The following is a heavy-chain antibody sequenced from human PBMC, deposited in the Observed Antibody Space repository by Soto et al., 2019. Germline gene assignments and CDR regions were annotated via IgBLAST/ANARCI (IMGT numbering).Heavy chain of an antibody. CDR1: GFTFSNYW. Sequence: EVKLVESGGGLAQPGGSLRLSCAASGFTFSNYWMYWVRQAPGQGLVWVSRINSDGSVSRYADSVKGRLTISIDNVKNSRYLQLNGLRVEDTAVYYCSMGACVGGSCYSLAGSIYDDMDVWGKGTRVSVFS. CDR2: INSDGSVS. CDR3: SMGACVGGSCYSLAGSIYDDMDV. V-gene: IGHV3-74*01. D-gene: IGHD2-15*01. J-gene: IGHJ6*03.